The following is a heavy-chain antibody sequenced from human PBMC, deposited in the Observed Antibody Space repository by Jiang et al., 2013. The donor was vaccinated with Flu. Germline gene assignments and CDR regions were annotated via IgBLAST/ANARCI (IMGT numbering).Heavy chain of an antibody. J-gene: IGHJ6*03. CDR3: AKDVSSGNYYHYDYMDV. CDR1: GFTFDDYT. D-gene: IGHD4-23*01. V-gene: IGHV3-43*01. CDR2: ISWDGGTK. Sequence: VQLVESGGVVVQPGGSLRLSCAASGFTFDDYTMHWVRQAPGKGLQWVSLISWDGGTKYYADSVKGRFTISRDNSKNSLYLQMSSLRTEDTALYYCAKDVSSGNYYHYDYMDVWGKGPRSPS.